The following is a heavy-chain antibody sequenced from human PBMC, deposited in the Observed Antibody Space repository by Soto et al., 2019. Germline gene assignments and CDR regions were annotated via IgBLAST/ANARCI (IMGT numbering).Heavy chain of an antibody. J-gene: IGHJ6*01. V-gene: IGHV1-2*04. Sequence: ASVKVSCKASGYTFTGYYMHWVRQAPGQGLEWMGWINPNSGGTNYAQKFQGWVTMTRDTSISTAYMELSRLRSDDTAVYYCARGAAAAAYPYYGMEVRGQGTTVNVTS. CDR1: GYTFTGYY. D-gene: IGHD6-13*01. CDR2: INPNSGGT. CDR3: ARGAAAAAYPYYGMEV.